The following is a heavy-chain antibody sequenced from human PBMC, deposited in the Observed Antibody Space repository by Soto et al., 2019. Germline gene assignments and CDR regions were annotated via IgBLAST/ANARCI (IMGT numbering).Heavy chain of an antibody. CDR1: GFTFSDYS. CDR3: ARGLLGYYFDN. D-gene: IGHD3-22*01. J-gene: IGHJ4*02. CDR2: ISSTAYTT. V-gene: IGHV3-48*01. Sequence: PGGSLRLSCAASGFTFSDYSMNWVRQAPGKGLEWVSYISSTAYTTRYAESVQGRFTISRDNAKNSLYLQMNSLRAVDTAVYYCARGLLGYYFDNWGQGSLVTVSS.